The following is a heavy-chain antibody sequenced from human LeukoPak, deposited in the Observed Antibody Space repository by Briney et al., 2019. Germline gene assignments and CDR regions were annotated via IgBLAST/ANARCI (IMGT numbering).Heavy chain of an antibody. D-gene: IGHD3-22*01. Sequence: ASVKVSCKASGYTFTSYGISWVRQAPGQGLEWMGWISAYNGNTNYAQMFQGRVIMTTDTSTNTAYMELRSLRADDTAMYYCARDPSYDSSGYPNWFDPWGQGTLVTVSS. CDR3: ARDPSYDSSGYPNWFDP. CDR2: ISAYNGNT. V-gene: IGHV1-18*01. CDR1: GYTFTSYG. J-gene: IGHJ5*02.